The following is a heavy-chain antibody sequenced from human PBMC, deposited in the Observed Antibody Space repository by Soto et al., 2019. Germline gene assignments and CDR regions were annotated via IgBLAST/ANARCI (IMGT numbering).Heavy chain of an antibody. V-gene: IGHV4-59*08. J-gene: IGHJ4*02. D-gene: IGHD2-15*01. CDR3: ARRYGGTFDY. CDR2: INYSGST. Sequence: QVQLQESGPGLVKPSETLSLTCTVYGGSISSYYWSWIRQPPGRGLECIGYINYSGSTNYNPSLKSRVTVSVYPSKNQVSLKLSSVTAADPAAYYCARRYGGTFDYWGQLTLVTVSS. CDR1: GGSISSYY.